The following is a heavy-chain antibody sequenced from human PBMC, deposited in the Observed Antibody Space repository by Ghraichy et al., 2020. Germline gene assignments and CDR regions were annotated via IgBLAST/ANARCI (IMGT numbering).Heavy chain of an antibody. Sequence: TLSLTCTVSGGSISSGGYYWSWIRQHPGKGLEWIGYIYYSGSTYYNPSLKSRVTISVDTSKNQFSLKLSSVTAANTAVYYCASSQPQGIAAAGTLFPFDYWGQGTLVTVSS. CDR2: IYYSGST. CDR3: ASSQPQGIAAAGTLFPFDY. D-gene: IGHD6-13*01. V-gene: IGHV4-31*03. J-gene: IGHJ4*02. CDR1: GGSISSGGYY.